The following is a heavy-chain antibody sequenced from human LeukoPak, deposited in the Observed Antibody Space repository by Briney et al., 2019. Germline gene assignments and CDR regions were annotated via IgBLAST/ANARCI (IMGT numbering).Heavy chain of an antibody. J-gene: IGHJ4*02. Sequence: GGSLRLSCAASGFTFSSYSMNWVRQAPGKGLEWVSSISSSSSCIYYADSVKGRFAISRDNAKNSLYLQMNSLRAEDTAVYYCARDLRSSGYYAFDYWGQGTLVTVSS. D-gene: IGHD3-22*01. CDR2: ISSSSSCI. CDR3: ARDLRSSGYYAFDY. CDR1: GFTFSSYS. V-gene: IGHV3-21*01.